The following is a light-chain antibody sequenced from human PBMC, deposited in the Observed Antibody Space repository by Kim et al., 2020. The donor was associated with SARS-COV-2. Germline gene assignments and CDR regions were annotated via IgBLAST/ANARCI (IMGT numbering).Light chain of an antibody. CDR1: SLIDYY. CDR3: SCRVSRTSPHVI. CDR2: DRN. Sequence: SSELTQDPVVSVALGQTVRITCQGNSLIDYYPIWLQQKPGQAPVVVVSDRNNRPSGIPDRFSGSTSGILAYLTITGAQAEDEADYYCSCRVSRTSPHVIFGGGTQLTVL. J-gene: IGLJ2*01. V-gene: IGLV3-19*01.